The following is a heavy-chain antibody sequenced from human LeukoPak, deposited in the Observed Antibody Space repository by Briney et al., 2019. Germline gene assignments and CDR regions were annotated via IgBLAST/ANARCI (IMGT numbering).Heavy chain of an antibody. CDR1: GYTFTGYY. D-gene: IGHD3-10*01. V-gene: IGHV1-2*06. Sequence: ASVKVSCKASGYTFTGYYMHWVRQAPGQGLEWMGRINPNTGDTNLAQKFQGRVTMTRDTSISTAYMELSRLRSDDTAVYYCARFLWFGEAIWGQGTMVTVSS. J-gene: IGHJ3*02. CDR3: ARFLWFGEAI. CDR2: INPNTGDT.